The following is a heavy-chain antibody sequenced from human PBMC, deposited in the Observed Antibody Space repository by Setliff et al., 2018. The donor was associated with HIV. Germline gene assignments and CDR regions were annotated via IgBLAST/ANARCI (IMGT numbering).Heavy chain of an antibody. CDR1: GGSFSGYY. J-gene: IGHJ6*02. CDR2: INHSGST. Sequence: KASETLSLTCAVYGGSFSGYYWSWIRQPPGKGLEWIGEINHSGSTNYNPSLKSRVTISVDTSKNQFSLKLSSVTAADTAVYHCARLHQLVGDSYYYCNMDVWGQGTTVTVSS. CDR3: ARLHQLVGDSYYYCNMDV. D-gene: IGHD6-6*01. V-gene: IGHV4-34*01.